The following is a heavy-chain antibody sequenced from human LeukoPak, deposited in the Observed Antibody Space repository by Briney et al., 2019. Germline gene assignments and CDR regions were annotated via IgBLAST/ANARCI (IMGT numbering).Heavy chain of an antibody. V-gene: IGHV4-34*01. D-gene: IGHD4-23*01. Sequence: SETLSLTCAVYGGSFSGYYWSWIRQPPGKGLEWIGEINHSGSTNYNPSLKSRVTISVDTSKNQFSLKLSSVTAADTAVYYCARGVTRLTMTLRNSNFDYWGQGTLVTVSS. CDR3: ARGVTRLTMTLRNSNFDY. CDR1: GGSFSGYY. J-gene: IGHJ4*02. CDR2: INHSGST.